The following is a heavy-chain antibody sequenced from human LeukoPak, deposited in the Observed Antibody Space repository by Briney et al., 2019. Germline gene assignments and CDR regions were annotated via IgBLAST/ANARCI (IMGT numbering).Heavy chain of an antibody. J-gene: IGHJ3*02. D-gene: IGHD2-2*02. CDR2: INPNSGGT. CDR1: GYTFTSYG. CDR3: ARVAGDIVVVPAAIRSGAFDI. V-gene: IGHV1-2*02. Sequence: ASVKVSCKASGYTFTSYGISWVRQALGQGLEWMGWINPNSGGTNYAQKFQGRVTMTRDTSISTAYMELSRLRSDDTAVYYCARVAGDIVVVPAAIRSGAFDIWGQGTMVTVSS.